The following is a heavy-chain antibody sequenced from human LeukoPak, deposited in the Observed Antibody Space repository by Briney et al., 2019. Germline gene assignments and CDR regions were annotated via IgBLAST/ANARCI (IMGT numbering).Heavy chain of an antibody. V-gene: IGHV1-69*13. Sequence: ASVKVSCKASGGTFNNYAFSWVRQAPGQGLEWMGGIIPIFDTAHYAQKFQGRVTITADESTSTAYMELSSLRSEDTAVFYCARGMTTVTTHAFDIWGQGTMVTVSS. J-gene: IGHJ3*02. CDR2: IIPIFDTA. CDR3: ARGMTTVTTHAFDI. D-gene: IGHD4-11*01. CDR1: GGTFNNYA.